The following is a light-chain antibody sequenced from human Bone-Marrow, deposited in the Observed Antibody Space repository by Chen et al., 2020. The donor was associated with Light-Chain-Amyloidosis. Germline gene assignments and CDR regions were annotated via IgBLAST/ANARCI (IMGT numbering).Light chain of an antibody. J-gene: IGKJ4*01. CDR1: QNVGTY. V-gene: IGKV3-11*01. CDR2: DAS. Sequence: EIVLTRSPATLSLSLGERATLSCRASQNVGTYLAWYQQKPGQAPRLLIYDASNRATGIPGRFSGSGSGTAFTLTISGLEPEDFAVYYCQQRSNWPPLTFGGGTKVEMK. CDR3: QQRSNWPPLT.